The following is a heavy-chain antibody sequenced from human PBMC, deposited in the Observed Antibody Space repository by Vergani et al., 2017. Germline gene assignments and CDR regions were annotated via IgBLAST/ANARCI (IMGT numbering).Heavy chain of an antibody. V-gene: IGHV4-59*11. D-gene: IGHD5-12*01. J-gene: IGHJ5*02. CDR1: FDSIRNLY. Sequence: QVQLQESGPGLVKSSETLSLTCSVSFDSIRNLYCNWIRQPPGKGLEWIGSIHYSENTNYNPSLKTRVTMSVDTSKNQFSLTLTSVTAADTAVYYCASDTHSGHRADRWGQGILVTVTS. CDR2: IHYSENT. CDR3: ASDTHSGHRADR.